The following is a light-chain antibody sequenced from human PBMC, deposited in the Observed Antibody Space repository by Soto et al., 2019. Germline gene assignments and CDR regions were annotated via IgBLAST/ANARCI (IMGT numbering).Light chain of an antibody. CDR2: WAS. Sequence: DIVMTQSPDSLAVSLGERPTINCKSSQSVLYSSNNKNYLAWYQQKPGQPPKLLIYWASTRESGVPDRFSGSGSGTDFTLTISSLQAEDVAVYYCQQYHSTPNTFGQGTKLEIK. V-gene: IGKV4-1*01. CDR3: QQYHSTPNT. CDR1: QSVLYSSNNKNY. J-gene: IGKJ2*01.